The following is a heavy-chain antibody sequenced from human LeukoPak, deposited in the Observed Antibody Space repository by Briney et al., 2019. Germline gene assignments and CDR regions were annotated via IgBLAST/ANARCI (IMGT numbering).Heavy chain of an antibody. Sequence: PSEILSLTCTVSGGSISSSSYYWVWIRQPPGEGLEWIGYIYYSGSTNYNPSLKSRVTISVDTSKNQFSLKLSSVTAADTAVYYCARGSTGYSGYYYYYMDVWGKGTTVTVSS. CDR2: IYYSGST. CDR3: ARGSTGYSGYYYYYMDV. CDR1: GGSISSSSYY. J-gene: IGHJ6*03. V-gene: IGHV4-61*05. D-gene: IGHD3-9*01.